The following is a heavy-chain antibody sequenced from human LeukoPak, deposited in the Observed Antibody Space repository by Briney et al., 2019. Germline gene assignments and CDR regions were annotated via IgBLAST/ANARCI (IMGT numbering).Heavy chain of an antibody. D-gene: IGHD3-22*01. Sequence: GGSLRLSCAASGFTFSSYWMSWVRQAPGKGLEWVANIKQDGSEKYYVDSVKGRFTISRDNSKNTLYLQMNSLRAEDTAVYYCAKASEVVATTYFDYWGQGTLVTVSS. J-gene: IGHJ4*02. CDR3: AKASEVVATTYFDY. CDR2: IKQDGSEK. V-gene: IGHV3-7*01. CDR1: GFTFSSYW.